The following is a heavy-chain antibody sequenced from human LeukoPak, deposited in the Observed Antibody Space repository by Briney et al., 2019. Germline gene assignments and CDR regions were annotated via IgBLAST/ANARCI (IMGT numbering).Heavy chain of an antibody. J-gene: IGHJ3*02. CDR2: ISSSSSTI. D-gene: IGHD6-19*01. CDR1: GFTFSSYS. Sequence: GGSLRLSCAASGFTFSSYSMNWVRQAPGKGLEWVSYISSSSSTIYYADSVKGRFTISRDNAKNSLYLQMNSLRAEDTAVYYCARGPLWQWLAPDAFDIWGQGTMVTVSP. CDR3: ARGPLWQWLAPDAFDI. V-gene: IGHV3-48*01.